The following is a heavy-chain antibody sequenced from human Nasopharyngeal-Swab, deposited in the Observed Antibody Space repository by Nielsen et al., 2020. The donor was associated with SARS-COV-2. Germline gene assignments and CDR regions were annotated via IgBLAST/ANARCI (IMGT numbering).Heavy chain of an antibody. CDR3: ARDPQRDYCGGDCSYFDY. Sequence: GESLKISCAASGFTFSSYSMNWVRQAPGKGLEWVSSISSSSSYIYYADSVKGRFTISRANAKNSLYLQMNSLRAEDTAVYYCARDPQRDYCGGDCSYFDYWGQGTLVTVSS. D-gene: IGHD2-21*02. CDR2: ISSSSSYI. CDR1: GFTFSSYS. J-gene: IGHJ4*02. V-gene: IGHV3-21*01.